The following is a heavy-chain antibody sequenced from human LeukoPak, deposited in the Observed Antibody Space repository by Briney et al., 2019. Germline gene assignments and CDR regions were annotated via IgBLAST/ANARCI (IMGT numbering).Heavy chain of an antibody. CDR1: GFTVSSNY. Sequence: GGSLRLSCAASGFTVSSNYMSWVRQAPGKGLEWVSVIYSGGSTYYADSVTGRFTISRDNSKNTLYLQMNSLRAEDTAVYYCAKGTIYCSGGSCYSTVYFQHWGQGTLVTVSS. CDR3: AKGTIYCSGGSCYSTVYFQH. D-gene: IGHD2-15*01. J-gene: IGHJ1*01. V-gene: IGHV3-53*01. CDR2: IYSGGST.